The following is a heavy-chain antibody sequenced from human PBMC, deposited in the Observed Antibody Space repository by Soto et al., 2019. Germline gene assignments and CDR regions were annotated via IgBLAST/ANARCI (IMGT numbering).Heavy chain of an antibody. V-gene: IGHV4-31*03. CDR1: GGSISCGGYY. D-gene: IGHD5-18*01. J-gene: IGHJ4*02. CDR3: ASGANSYGFSLDY. Sequence: SETLSLTCTVSGGSISCGGYYWSWIRQYPGKGLEWIGYIYNSETTYNNPSLKSRITISVDTSKNQFSLKLSSITAADTAVYYCASGANSYGFSLDYWGQGTLVTVSS. CDR2: IYNSETT.